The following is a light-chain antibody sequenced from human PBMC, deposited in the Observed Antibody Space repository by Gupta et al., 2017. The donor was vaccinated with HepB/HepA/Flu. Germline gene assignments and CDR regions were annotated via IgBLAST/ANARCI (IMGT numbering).Light chain of an antibody. Sequence: DIVMTQSPLSLPVTPGEPASISCRSSQSLLHSNGYNYLDWYLQKPGQSPQPLIYLGSNRASGVPDRFSGSGSGTDFTLKISRVEAEDVGVYYCMQPLQTPRTFGQGTKVEIK. CDR3: MQPLQTPRT. CDR2: LGS. J-gene: IGKJ1*01. V-gene: IGKV2-28*01. CDR1: QSLLHSNGYNY.